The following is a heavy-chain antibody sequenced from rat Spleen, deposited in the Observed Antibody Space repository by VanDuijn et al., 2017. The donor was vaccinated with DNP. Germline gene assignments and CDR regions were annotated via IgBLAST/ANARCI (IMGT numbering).Heavy chain of an antibody. D-gene: IGHD1-11*01. V-gene: IGHV3-3*01. CDR1: GYSITSSSR. Sequence: EVQLQESGPGLVKTSQSLSLTCSVTGYSITSSSRWNWIRKFPGNKLEWMGFINSAGSTNHNPSLKSRISITRDTSKNHFFLQVNSVTTEDTATYYCARGDYGGFSHWFTHWGQGTLVTVSS. CDR3: ARGDYGGFSHWFTH. CDR2: INSAGST. J-gene: IGHJ3*01.